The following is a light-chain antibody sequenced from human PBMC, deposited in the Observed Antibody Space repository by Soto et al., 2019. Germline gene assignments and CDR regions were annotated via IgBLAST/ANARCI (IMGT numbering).Light chain of an antibody. Sequence: EIVMTHSPTTLSVSPGERATLSCRASQRVSSNLAWYQQRPGQAPRLLIYGASTRATGIPARFSGSGSGTEFTLTISSLQSEDFAVYYCQQYNNWPPMYTFGQGTKLDIK. J-gene: IGKJ2*01. CDR1: QRVSSN. CDR2: GAS. CDR3: QQYNNWPPMYT. V-gene: IGKV3-15*01.